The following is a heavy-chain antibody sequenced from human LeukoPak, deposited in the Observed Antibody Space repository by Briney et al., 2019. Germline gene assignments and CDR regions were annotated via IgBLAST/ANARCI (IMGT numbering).Heavy chain of an antibody. J-gene: IGHJ4*02. CDR1: GFTVSTNY. V-gene: IGHV3-66*01. D-gene: IGHD4-11*01. Sequence: GGSLRLSCAASGFTVSTNYMSWVRQAPGKGLEWVSLVYSGGTTYHADSVKGRFTISRDNSKNTLYLQMGSLRAEDMAVYYCARWGYFSNYDYWGQGTLVTVSS. CDR2: VYSGGTT. CDR3: ARWGYFSNYDY.